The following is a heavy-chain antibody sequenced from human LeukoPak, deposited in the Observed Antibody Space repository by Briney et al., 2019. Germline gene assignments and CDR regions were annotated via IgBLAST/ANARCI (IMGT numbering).Heavy chain of an antibody. D-gene: IGHD3-3*02. CDR2: IYYSGST. V-gene: IGHV4-39*01. CDR1: GGSISSSSYY. Sequence: SETLSLTCTVSGGSISSSSYYWGWIRQPPGKGLEWIGSIYYSGSTYYNPSLKSRVTISVDTSKNQFSLKLSSVTAADTAVYYCARRRSHFLNWFDPWDQGTLVTVSS. CDR3: ARRRSHFLNWFDP. J-gene: IGHJ5*02.